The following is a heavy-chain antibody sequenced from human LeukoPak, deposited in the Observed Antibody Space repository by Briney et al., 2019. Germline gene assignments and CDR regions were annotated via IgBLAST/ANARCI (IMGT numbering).Heavy chain of an antibody. V-gene: IGHV3-30*04. CDR3: ARLGVYDSRVY. J-gene: IGHJ4*02. CDR1: GFTFSSYA. Sequence: GGSLRLSCAASGFTFSSYAMHWVRQAPGKGLEWVADISYDGSNKYYADSVKGRLTIYRDNSKNTLYLQMNRLRAEDTAVYYCARLGVYDSRVYWGQGTLVTVSS. D-gene: IGHD3-22*01. CDR2: ISYDGSNK.